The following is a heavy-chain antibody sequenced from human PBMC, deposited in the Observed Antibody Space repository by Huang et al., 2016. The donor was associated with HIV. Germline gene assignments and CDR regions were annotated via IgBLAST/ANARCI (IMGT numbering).Heavy chain of an antibody. V-gene: IGHV3-9*01. CDR1: GFRFDNSA. J-gene: IGHJ4*02. CDR3: VKGDIVGTANFFDY. D-gene: IGHD1-26*01. CDR2: ISWNSANI. Sequence: EVQLVESGGNLIQTGGSLRLACADSGFRFDNSAMYWVRQAPGKGLEWVSSISWNSANIAYGDSVKGRFTISRDNARNSLYLQMNSLRPDDTALYYCVKGDIVGTANFFDYWGQGTQVSVSS.